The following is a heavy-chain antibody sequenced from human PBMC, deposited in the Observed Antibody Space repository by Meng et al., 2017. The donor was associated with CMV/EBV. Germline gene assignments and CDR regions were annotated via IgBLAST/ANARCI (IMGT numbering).Heavy chain of an antibody. Sequence: GGSLRLSCAASGFTFSSYSMNWVRQAPGKGLEWVSYISSSSSTIYYADSVKGRFTISRDNAKNSLHLQMNSLRAEDTAVYYCARDGGAYYYDSSGYFYGMDVWGQGTTVTVSS. V-gene: IGHV3-48*04. D-gene: IGHD3-22*01. CDR3: ARDGGAYYYDSSGYFYGMDV. J-gene: IGHJ6*02. CDR1: GFTFSSYS. CDR2: ISSSSSTI.